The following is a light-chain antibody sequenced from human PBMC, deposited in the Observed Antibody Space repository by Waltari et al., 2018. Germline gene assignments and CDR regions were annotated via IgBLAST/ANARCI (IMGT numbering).Light chain of an antibody. V-gene: IGKV2-28*01. CDR2: LGS. Sequence: DIVLTQSPLSLPVTPGEPASISCRSSQSLLHTNGYTYLAWYLQKPGQSPQLLIYLGSNRAAGVPDRFSGSGSGTDFTLKISRVEAEDVGVYYCMQALQTSITFGQGTRLEIK. CDR1: QSLLHTNGYTY. J-gene: IGKJ5*01. CDR3: MQALQTSIT.